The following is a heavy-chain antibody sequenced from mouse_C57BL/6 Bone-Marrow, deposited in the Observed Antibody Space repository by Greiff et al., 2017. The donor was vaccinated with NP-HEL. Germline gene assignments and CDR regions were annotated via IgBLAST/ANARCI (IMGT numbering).Heavy chain of an antibody. CDR2: IDPSDSET. V-gene: IGHV1-52*01. CDR1: GYPFTSYW. D-gene: IGHD1-1*01. Sequence: QVQLKQPGAELVRPGSSVKLSCKASGYPFTSYWMHWVKQRPIQGLEWIGNIDPSDSETHYNQKFKDKATLTVDKSSSTAYMQLSSLTSEDSAVYYCARPSFITTVVDYAMDYWGQGTSVTVSS. J-gene: IGHJ4*01. CDR3: ARPSFITTVVDYAMDY.